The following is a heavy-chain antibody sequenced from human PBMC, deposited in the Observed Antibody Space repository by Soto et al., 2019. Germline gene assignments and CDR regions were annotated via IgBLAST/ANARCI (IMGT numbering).Heavy chain of an antibody. V-gene: IGHV4-61*08. CDR2: IHYSGST. Sequence: PSETLCLTCTVRGGSVNIVAYYWRWIRQAPGKGLEWIGFIHYSGSTNYNPSLTGRVTMSVDTSKNQFSLKLTSVNTADTAIYYCTRGGDPYKTGHWGQGTLVTVS. CDR3: TRGGDPYKTGH. J-gene: IGHJ4*02. CDR1: GGSVNIVAYY. D-gene: IGHD2-21*01.